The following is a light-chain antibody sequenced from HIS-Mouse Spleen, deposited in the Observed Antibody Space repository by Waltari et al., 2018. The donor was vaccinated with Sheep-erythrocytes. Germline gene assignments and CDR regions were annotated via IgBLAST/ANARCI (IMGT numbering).Light chain of an antibody. CDR2: DVS. J-gene: IGLJ1*01. CDR3: CSYAGSYNHV. Sequence: LTQPRSVSGSPGQSVTISCTGTSSDVGGYNYVSWYQQHPGKAPKLIIYDVSKRPSGVPGRFSGSTSGHTASLTISGLQAEDEADYYCCSYAGSYNHVFATGTKVTVL. V-gene: IGLV2-11*01. CDR1: SSDVGGYNY.